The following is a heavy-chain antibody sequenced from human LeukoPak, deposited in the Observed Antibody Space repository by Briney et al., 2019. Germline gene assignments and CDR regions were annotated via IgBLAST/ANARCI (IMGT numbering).Heavy chain of an antibody. CDR1: GYTFTSYD. V-gene: IGHV1-8*01. J-gene: IGHJ4*02. Sequence: ASVKVSCKASGYTFTSYDFNWVRQATGQRPEWMGWMSPNSGDTGYAQKFQDRVTMTRNTSISTAYMELSSRRSDDTAVYYCARGPPHWGYDYWGPGTLVTVSS. CDR3: ARGPPHWGYDY. D-gene: IGHD7-27*01. CDR2: MSPNSGDT.